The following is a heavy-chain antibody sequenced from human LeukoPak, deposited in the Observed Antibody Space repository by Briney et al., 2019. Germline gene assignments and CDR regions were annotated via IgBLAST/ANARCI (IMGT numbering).Heavy chain of an antibody. CDR3: ARGEYYYGSGSYYDDAFDI. CDR1: GYTFTSYA. D-gene: IGHD3-10*01. J-gene: IGHJ3*02. V-gene: IGHV7-4-1*02. Sequence: ASVKVSCKASGYTFTSYAMNWVRQAPGQGLEWMGWINTNTGNPTYGQGFTGRFVFSLDTSVSTAYLQISSLKAEDTAVYYCARGEYYYGSGSYYDDAFDIWGQGTMVTVSS. CDR2: INTNTGNP.